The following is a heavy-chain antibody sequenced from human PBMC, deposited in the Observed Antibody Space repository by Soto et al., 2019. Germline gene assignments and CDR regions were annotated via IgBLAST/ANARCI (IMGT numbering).Heavy chain of an antibody. CDR3: ARHHNYDFWSGYYHAFDI. D-gene: IGHD3-3*01. CDR1: GYSFTSYW. V-gene: IGHV5-10-1*01. Sequence: GESLKISCKGSGYSFTSYWISWVRQMPGKGLEWMGRIDPSDSYTNYSPSFQGHVTISADKSISTAYLQWSSLKASDTAMYYCARHHNYDFWSGYYHAFDIWGQGTMVTVS. J-gene: IGHJ3*02. CDR2: IDPSDSYT.